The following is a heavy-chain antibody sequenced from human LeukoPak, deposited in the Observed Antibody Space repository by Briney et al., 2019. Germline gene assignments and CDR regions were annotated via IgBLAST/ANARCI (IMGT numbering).Heavy chain of an antibody. Sequence: GGSLRLSCAASGFTFSNAWMSWVRQAPGKGLEWVGRIKSKTDGGTTDYAAPVKGRFTISRDDSKNTLYLQMNSLKTEDTAVYYCTTVTRTDFDWLLSVGDAFDIWGQGTMVTVSS. V-gene: IGHV3-15*01. CDR1: GFTFSNAW. J-gene: IGHJ3*02. CDR3: TTVTRTDFDWLLSVGDAFDI. D-gene: IGHD3-9*01. CDR2: IKSKTDGGTT.